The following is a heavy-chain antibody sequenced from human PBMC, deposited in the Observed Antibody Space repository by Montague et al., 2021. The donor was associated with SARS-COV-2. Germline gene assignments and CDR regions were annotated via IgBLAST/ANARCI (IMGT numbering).Heavy chain of an antibody. J-gene: IGHJ6*02. CDR2: TYYRTKWYN. D-gene: IGHD6-13*01. Sequence: CAISGDSVSRNSAAWNWIRQSPPRGLEWLGRTYYRTKWYNDYAVAVKSRKTINPDTSKNQFSLQLNSVTPEDTAVYYCASGRMVPYSSSWTTLYYYYCMDVWGQGTTVTVSS. V-gene: IGHV6-1*01. CDR1: GDSVSRNSAA. CDR3: ASGRMVPYSSSWTTLYYYYCMDV.